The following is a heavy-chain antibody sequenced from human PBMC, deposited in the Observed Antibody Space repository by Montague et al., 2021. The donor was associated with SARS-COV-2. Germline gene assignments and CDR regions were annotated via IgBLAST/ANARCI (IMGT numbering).Heavy chain of an antibody. CDR2: IHSAGRRS. CDR3: AKVGDIMAGYSLVNLDH. J-gene: IGHJ4*02. D-gene: IGHD3-9*01. CDR1: GFTFRGSP. Sequence: SLRLSCASSGFTFRGSPMSWFRPAPGKGLEWVSVIHSAGRRSYYGDSVQGRFPISRDNSKNTVFLQMNNLRAEDTAVYYCAKVGDIMAGYSLVNLDHWGQGTLVIVSS. V-gene: IGHV3-23*03.